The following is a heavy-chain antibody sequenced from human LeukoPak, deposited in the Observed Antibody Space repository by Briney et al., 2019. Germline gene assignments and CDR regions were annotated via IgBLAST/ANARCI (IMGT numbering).Heavy chain of an antibody. Sequence: SVKVSCKASGGTFSSYAISWVRQAPGQGLEWMGRIIPIFGTANYAQKFQGRVTITTDESTSTAYMELSSLRSEDTAVYYCAREVTIFGVVIIRSYYYYMDVWGKGNTVTVSS. D-gene: IGHD3-3*01. J-gene: IGHJ6*03. V-gene: IGHV1-69*05. CDR3: AREVTIFGVVIIRSYYYYMDV. CDR2: IIPIFGTA. CDR1: GGTFSSYA.